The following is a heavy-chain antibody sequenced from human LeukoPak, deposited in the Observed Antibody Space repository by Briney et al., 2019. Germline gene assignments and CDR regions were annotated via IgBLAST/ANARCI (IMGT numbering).Heavy chain of an antibody. CDR1: GFTFSSYV. CDR3: AKINGNYHDSSGYANWFDP. V-gene: IGHV3-23*01. D-gene: IGHD3-22*01. CDR2: ISGSGGST. J-gene: IGHJ5*02. Sequence: PGGSLRLSCAASGFTFSSYVMSWVRQAPGKGLEWVSAISGSGGSTYYADSVKGRFTISRDNSKNTLYLQMNSLRAEDTAVYYCAKINGNYHDSSGYANWFDPWGQGTLVTVSS.